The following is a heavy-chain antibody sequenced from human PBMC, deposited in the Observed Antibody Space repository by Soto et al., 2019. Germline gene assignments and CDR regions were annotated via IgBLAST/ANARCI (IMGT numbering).Heavy chain of an antibody. Sequence: QLQLQESGSGLVKPSQTLSLTCAVSGGYISSGGYSWSWIRQPPENGLVWIGYIYHSGSTYFNTSLKSRVTLSVDRYKNQFAMKLRSVPAGDRAVYYCARAGTDAFDIWGQVTIVTVSS. D-gene: IGHD1-1*01. CDR2: IYHSGST. J-gene: IGHJ3*02. CDR3: ARAGTDAFDI. CDR1: GGYISSGGYS. V-gene: IGHV4-30-2*01.